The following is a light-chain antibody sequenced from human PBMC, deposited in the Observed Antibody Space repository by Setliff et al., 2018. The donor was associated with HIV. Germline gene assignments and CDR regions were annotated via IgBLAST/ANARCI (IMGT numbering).Light chain of an antibody. CDR2: DVH. Sequence: QSALAQPASLSGSPGQSITISCTGTSSDVGGYDYVSWYQHHPGKAPKLMIYDVHYRPSGVSNRFSGSKSGNTASLIISGLRPEDEADYYCSSYTFSNSYVFGTGTKVTVL. J-gene: IGLJ1*01. V-gene: IGLV2-14*03. CDR3: SSYTFSNSYV. CDR1: SSDVGGYDY.